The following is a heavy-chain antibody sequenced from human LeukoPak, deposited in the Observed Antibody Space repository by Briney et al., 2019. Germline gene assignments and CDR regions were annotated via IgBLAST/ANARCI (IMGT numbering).Heavy chain of an antibody. CDR3: ARHWGLRRNYFDY. Sequence: SETLSLTCTVSGGSISSHYWGWIRQPPGKGLEWIGYIYTSGSTNYNPSLKSRVTISVDTSKNQFSLKLSSVTAADTAVYYCARHWGLRRNYFDYWGQGTLVTVSS. D-gene: IGHD7-27*01. J-gene: IGHJ4*02. V-gene: IGHV4-4*09. CDR1: GGSISSHY. CDR2: IYTSGST.